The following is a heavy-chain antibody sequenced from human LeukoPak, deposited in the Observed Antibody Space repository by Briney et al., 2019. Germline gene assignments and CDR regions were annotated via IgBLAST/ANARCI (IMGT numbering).Heavy chain of an antibody. CDR3: ARSPGIAVAGYFDY. Sequence: SETLSLTCAVYGGSFSGYYWSWIRQPPGKGLEWIGEINHSGSTNYNPSLKSRVTISVDTSKNQFSLKLSSVTAADTAVYYCARSPGIAVAGYFDYWGQGTLVTVSS. D-gene: IGHD6-19*01. J-gene: IGHJ4*02. CDR1: GGSFSGYY. V-gene: IGHV4-34*01. CDR2: INHSGST.